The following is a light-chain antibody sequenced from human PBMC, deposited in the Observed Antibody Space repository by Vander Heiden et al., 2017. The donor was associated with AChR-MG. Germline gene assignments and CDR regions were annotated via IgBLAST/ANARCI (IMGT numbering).Light chain of an antibody. CDR1: SSDVGSYNL. Sequence: QSALTQPASVSGSPGQSSTISCTATSSDVGSYNLVSWYQQHPGKAPKLMIYEVSKRPSGVSNRFSGSKSGNTASLTISGLQAEDEADYYCCSYAGSSTVFGGGTKLTVL. V-gene: IGLV2-23*02. CDR3: CSYAGSSTV. CDR2: EVS. J-gene: IGLJ3*02.